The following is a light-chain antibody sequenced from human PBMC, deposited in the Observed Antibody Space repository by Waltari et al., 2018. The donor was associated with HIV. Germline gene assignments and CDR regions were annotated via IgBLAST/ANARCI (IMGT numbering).Light chain of an antibody. CDR2: GAS. V-gene: IGKV3-20*01. J-gene: IGKJ1*01. CDR3: QQFDSSSPGT. Sequence: EIVLTQSPGTLSLSPGETATLSCRASQSVSTTFLAWYQQRPGQAPRLLIKGASNSASAIPDRFSGSGSGSDFTLTITRLQPEDFAVYYCQQFDSSSPGTFGQGTRVE. CDR1: QSVSTTF.